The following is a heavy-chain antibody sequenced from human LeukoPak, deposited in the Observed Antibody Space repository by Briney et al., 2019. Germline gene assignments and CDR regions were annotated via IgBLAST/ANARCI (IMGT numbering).Heavy chain of an antibody. CDR2: INPNSGGT. Sequence: GASVKVSCKASGFTFTSYGFSWVRQAPGQGLEWMGWINPNSGGTNYAQKFQGRVTMTRDTSISTAYMELSRLRSDDTAVYYCARDQGGNTFDYWGQGTLVTVSS. D-gene: IGHD4-23*01. J-gene: IGHJ4*02. CDR3: ARDQGGNTFDY. CDR1: GFTFTSYG. V-gene: IGHV1-2*02.